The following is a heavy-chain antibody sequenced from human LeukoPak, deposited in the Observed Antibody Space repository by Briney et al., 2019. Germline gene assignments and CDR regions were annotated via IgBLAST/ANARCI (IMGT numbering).Heavy chain of an antibody. CDR2: ISSNGGST. J-gene: IGHJ4*02. V-gene: IGHV3-64D*06. Sequence: GGSLRLSCSASGFTFSSYAIHWVRQAPGKGLEYVSAISSNGGSTYYADSVKGRFTISRDNSKNTLYLQMSSLRAEDTAVYYCAASGGSYGSGSYHYWGQGTLVTVSS. CDR1: GFTFSSYA. D-gene: IGHD3-10*01. CDR3: AASGGSYGSGSYHY.